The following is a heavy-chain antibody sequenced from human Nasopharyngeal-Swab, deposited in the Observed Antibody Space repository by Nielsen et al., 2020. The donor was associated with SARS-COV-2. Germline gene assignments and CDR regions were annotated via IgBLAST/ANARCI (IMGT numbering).Heavy chain of an antibody. CDR1: GYTFTSYG. Sequence: ASVKVSCKASGYTFTSYGISWVRQAPGQGLEWMGWISAYNGNTNYAQKLQGRVTMTTDTSTSTAYMELRSLRSDDTAVYYCARGLVVVVAAQGYGMDVWGQGTTVTVSS. J-gene: IGHJ6*02. CDR3: ARGLVVVVAAQGYGMDV. V-gene: IGHV1-18*01. CDR2: ISAYNGNT. D-gene: IGHD2-15*01.